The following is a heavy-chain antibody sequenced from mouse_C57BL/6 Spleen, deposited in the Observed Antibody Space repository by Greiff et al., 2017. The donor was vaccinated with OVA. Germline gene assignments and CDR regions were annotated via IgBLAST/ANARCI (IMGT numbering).Heavy chain of an antibody. CDR1: GFTFSSYA. V-gene: IGHV5-4*01. CDR3: ARDPSDGYYRDY. CDR2: ISDGGSYT. J-gene: IGHJ2*01. D-gene: IGHD2-3*01. Sequence: EVKVVESGGGLVKPGGSLKLSCAASGFTFSSYAMSWVRQTPEKRLEWVATISDGGSYTYYPDNVKGRFTISRDNAKINLYLQMSHLKSEDTARNYCARDPSDGYYRDYWGQGTTRTVSS.